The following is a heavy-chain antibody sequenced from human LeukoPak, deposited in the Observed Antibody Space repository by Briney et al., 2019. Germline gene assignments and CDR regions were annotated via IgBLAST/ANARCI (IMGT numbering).Heavy chain of an antibody. Sequence: ASVTVSRTASGYTFTGYYMHWVRPAPGQGLAWMGWINPNSGGTNYAQKFQGRVTMTRDTSISTAYMELSRLRSDDTAVYYCARGYGSGSESWFDPWGQGTLVTVSS. CDR3: ARGYGSGSESWFDP. CDR2: INPNSGGT. J-gene: IGHJ5*02. CDR1: GYTFTGYY. V-gene: IGHV1-2*02. D-gene: IGHD3-10*01.